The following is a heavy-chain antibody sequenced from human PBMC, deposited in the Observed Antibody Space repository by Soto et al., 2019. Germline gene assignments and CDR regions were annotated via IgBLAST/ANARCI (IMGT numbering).Heavy chain of an antibody. CDR1: GFYFSAYA. CDR3: ERMDIVVVEGMIGAFDY. V-gene: IGHV3-30-3*01. Sequence: QVQLVESGGGVVQPGRSLRLSCSVSGFYFSAYALHWVRQAPGKGLEWVAIISSDGDNKYYADSVKGRFTISRDNSKNTLYLQMDSLRAEDTAVYYCERMDIVVVEGMIGAFDYWGQGTLVNVSS. J-gene: IGHJ4*02. CDR2: ISSDGDNK. D-gene: IGHD2-2*03.